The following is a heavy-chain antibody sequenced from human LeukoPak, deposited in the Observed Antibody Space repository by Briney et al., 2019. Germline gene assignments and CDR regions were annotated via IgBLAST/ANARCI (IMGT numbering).Heavy chain of an antibody. Sequence: SETLSLTCTVSGGSISTYYWSWIRQPPGKGLEWIGYIYYSGSTNYNPSLKSRVTISVDTSKNQFSLKLSSVTAADTAVYYCASEFVGATAWAFDIWGQGTMVTVSS. D-gene: IGHD1-26*01. J-gene: IGHJ3*02. V-gene: IGHV4-59*01. CDR3: ASEFVGATAWAFDI. CDR2: IYYSGST. CDR1: GGSISTYY.